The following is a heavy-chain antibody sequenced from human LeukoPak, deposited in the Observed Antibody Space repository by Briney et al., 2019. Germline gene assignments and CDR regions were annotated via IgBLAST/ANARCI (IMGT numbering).Heavy chain of an antibody. CDR1: GFTFSSYA. CDR3: AKPLGTPLNYFDY. J-gene: IGHJ4*02. Sequence: PGGSLRHSSVASGFTFSSYAMSSVRQAPGKGLEWVSAISGSGSSTYYADSVKGRFTISRDNSKNTLYLQMNSLRAEDTAVYYCAKPLGTPLNYFDYWGQGTLVTVSS. CDR2: ISGSGSST. V-gene: IGHV3-23*01. D-gene: IGHD7-27*01.